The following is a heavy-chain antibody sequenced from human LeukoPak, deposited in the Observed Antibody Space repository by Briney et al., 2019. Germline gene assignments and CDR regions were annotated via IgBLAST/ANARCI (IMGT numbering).Heavy chain of an antibody. CDR3: ARVYYYDSSGYFDYYYYMDV. CDR2: VFYSGGT. CDR1: GGSITGYY. J-gene: IGHJ6*03. V-gene: IGHV4-59*01. Sequence: PSETLSLTCTVSGGSITGYYWSWIRQPPGKGLEWIGYVFYSGGTLYNPSVNSRVSISVDTSKTQFSLKLSSVTAADTAVYYCARVYYYDSSGYFDYYYYMDVWGKGTTVTVSS. D-gene: IGHD3-22*01.